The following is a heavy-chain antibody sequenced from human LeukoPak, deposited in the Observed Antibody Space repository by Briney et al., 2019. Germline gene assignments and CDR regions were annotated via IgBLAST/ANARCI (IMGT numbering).Heavy chain of an antibody. CDR3: ARQGRITMVRGVTDAFDI. Sequence: PSETLSLTCTVSGGSISSSSYYWGWIRQPPGKGLEWIGSIYYSGSTYYNPSLKSRVTISVDTSKNQFSLKLSSVTAADTAVYYCARQGRITMVRGVTDAFDIWGQGTMVIVSS. J-gene: IGHJ3*02. D-gene: IGHD3-10*01. CDR2: IYYSGST. V-gene: IGHV4-39*01. CDR1: GGSISSSSYY.